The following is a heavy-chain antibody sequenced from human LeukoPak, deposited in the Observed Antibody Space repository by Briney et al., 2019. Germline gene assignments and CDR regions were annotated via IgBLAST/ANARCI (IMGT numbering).Heavy chain of an antibody. D-gene: IGHD5-24*01. CDR2: VYYDGTS. J-gene: IGHJ4*02. V-gene: IGHV4-39*01. Sequence: SETPSLTCTVSGGSINSHSYYWGWMRQPPGKGLEWIGSVYYDGTSYSNPSLKSRAAVFVDTSRDQFSPDLSFVTAADTALYYCVRHISTNTGYFDSCGQGTLVSVSS. CDR3: VRHISTNTGYFDS. CDR1: GGSINSHSYY.